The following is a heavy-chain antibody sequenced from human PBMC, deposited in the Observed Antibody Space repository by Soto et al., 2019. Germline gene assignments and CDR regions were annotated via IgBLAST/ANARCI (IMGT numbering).Heavy chain of an antibody. CDR1: GYTFTSYG. D-gene: IGHD5-12*01. CDR2: ISAYNGKT. V-gene: IGHV1-18*01. Sequence: QVQLVQSGGEVKKPGASVKLSCTASGYTFTSYGISWVRQAPGQGLEWMGWISAYNGKTNYAQNVQGRDTMTTDTSTRTAYMGLRSLRSDDTAVYYCARGGAVNYYHGMDVWGQGPTVTVSS. J-gene: IGHJ6*02. CDR3: ARGGAVNYYHGMDV.